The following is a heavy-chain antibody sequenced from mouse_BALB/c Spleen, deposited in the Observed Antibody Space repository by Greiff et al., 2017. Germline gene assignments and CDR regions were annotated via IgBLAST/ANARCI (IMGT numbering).Heavy chain of an antibody. D-gene: IGHD2-14*01. CDR3: ARSDYRYDGRFAY. Sequence: VMLVESAAELARPGASVKMSCKASGYTFTSYTMHWVKQRPGQGLEWIGYINPSSGYTEYNQKFKDKTTLTADKSSSTAYMQLSSLTSEDSAVYYCARSDYRYDGRFAYWGQGTLVTVSA. CDR2: INPSSGYT. V-gene: IGHV1-4*02. J-gene: IGHJ3*01. CDR1: GYTFTSYT.